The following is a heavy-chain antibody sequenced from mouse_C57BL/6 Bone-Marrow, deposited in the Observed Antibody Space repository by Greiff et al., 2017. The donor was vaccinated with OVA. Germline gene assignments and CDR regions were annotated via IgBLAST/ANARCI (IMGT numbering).Heavy chain of an antibody. J-gene: IGHJ1*03. CDR1: GFTFSDYG. D-gene: IGHD1-1*01. CDR2: ISNLAYSI. Sequence: EVKLMESGGGLVQPGGSLKLSCAASGFTFSDYGMAWVRQAPRKGPEWVAFISNLAYSIYYADTVTGRFTISRENAKNTLYLEMSSLRSEDTAMYYCARRGYYGSSYGWYFDVWGTGTTVTVSS. CDR3: ARRGYYGSSYGWYFDV. V-gene: IGHV5-15*01.